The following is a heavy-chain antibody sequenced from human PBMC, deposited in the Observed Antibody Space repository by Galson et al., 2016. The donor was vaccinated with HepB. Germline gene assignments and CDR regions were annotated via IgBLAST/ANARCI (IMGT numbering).Heavy chain of an antibody. CDR1: GFTFNTKG. V-gene: IGHV3-30-3*01. D-gene: IGHD6-19*01. J-gene: IGHJ4*02. Sequence: SLRLSCAASGFTFNTKGLHWVRQAPGKGPEWVADISYDGSNIHYADSVKGRFTISRDNSKDTMYLQMNSLRAEDTAVYYCAREGADIAVAATAYDYWGQGTLVTVSS. CDR3: AREGADIAVAATAYDY. CDR2: ISYDGSNI.